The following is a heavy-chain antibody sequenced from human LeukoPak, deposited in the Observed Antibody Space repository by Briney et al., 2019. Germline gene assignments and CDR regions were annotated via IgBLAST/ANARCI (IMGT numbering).Heavy chain of an antibody. CDR1: GFTYSRSA. V-gene: IGHV1-58*02. Sequence: ASVKVSCKASGFTYSRSAMQWVRQARGQRLEWIGWIVAGSGNTNYALKFQERVTITRDMSTSAAYMELSSLRSEDTAVYYCAALLPADSSGPIGDYYYMDVWGKGTTVTVSS. D-gene: IGHD3-22*01. J-gene: IGHJ6*03. CDR3: AALLPADSSGPIGDYYYMDV. CDR2: IVAGSGNT.